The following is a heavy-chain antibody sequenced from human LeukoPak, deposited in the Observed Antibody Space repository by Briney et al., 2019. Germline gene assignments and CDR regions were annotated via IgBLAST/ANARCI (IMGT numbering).Heavy chain of an antibody. V-gene: IGHV1-69*04. D-gene: IGHD2-2*01. Sequence: SVKVSCKASGGTFSSYAISWVRQAPGQGLEWMGRIIPIFGIANYAQKFQGRVTITADKSTSTAYMELSSLRSEDTAVYYCAREPCSRTSCYQNWFDPWGQGTLVTVSS. CDR1: GGTFSSYA. CDR3: AREPCSRTSCYQNWFDP. J-gene: IGHJ5*02. CDR2: IIPIFGIA.